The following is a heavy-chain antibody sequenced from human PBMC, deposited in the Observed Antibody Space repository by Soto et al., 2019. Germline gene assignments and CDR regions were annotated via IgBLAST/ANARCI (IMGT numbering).Heavy chain of an antibody. V-gene: IGHV3-23*01. CDR3: AKDTPQEWLLVFHY. D-gene: IGHD3-3*01. Sequence: GGSLRLSCAGSGFTFSNYAMSWVRQAPGKGLEWVSAISGSGDSTYYANSVKGRFTISRDNSKNTLYLQMNSLRAEDTAVYYCAKDTPQEWLLVFHYWGQGTLVTVSS. J-gene: IGHJ4*02. CDR2: ISGSGDST. CDR1: GFTFSNYA.